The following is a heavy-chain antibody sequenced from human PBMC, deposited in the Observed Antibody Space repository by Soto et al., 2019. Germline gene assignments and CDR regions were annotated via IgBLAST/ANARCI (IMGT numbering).Heavy chain of an antibody. CDR1: GFTFSSYA. D-gene: IGHD3-10*01. CDR2: ISGSGGST. V-gene: IGHV3-23*01. Sequence: GGSLRLSCAASGFTFSSYAMSWVRQAPGKGLEWVSAISGSGGSTYYADSVKGRFTISRDNSKNTLYLQMNSLRAEDTAVYYRAKGADYYGSGRDAIYYYGMDVWGQGTTVTVSS. CDR3: AKGADYYGSGRDAIYYYGMDV. J-gene: IGHJ6*02.